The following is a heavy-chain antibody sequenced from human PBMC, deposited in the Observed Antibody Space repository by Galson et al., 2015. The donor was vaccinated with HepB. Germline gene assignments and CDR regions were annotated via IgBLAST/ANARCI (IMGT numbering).Heavy chain of an antibody. CDR1: GYTFTSYA. Sequence: SVKVSCKASGYTFTSYAMHWVRQAPGQRLEWMGWINAGNGNTKYSQKFQGRVTITRDTSASTAYMELSSLRSEDTAVYYCARIRGLLEMATSWGDYFDYWGQGTLVTVSS. V-gene: IGHV1-3*01. D-gene: IGHD5-24*01. CDR3: ARIRGLLEMATSWGDYFDY. CDR2: INAGNGNT. J-gene: IGHJ4*02.